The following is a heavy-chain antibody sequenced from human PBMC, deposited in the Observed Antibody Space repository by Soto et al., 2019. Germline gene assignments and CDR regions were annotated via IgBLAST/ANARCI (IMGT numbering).Heavy chain of an antibody. CDR1: GYTFTSYG. CDR2: ISAYNGNT. J-gene: IGHJ3*02. V-gene: IGHV1-18*01. D-gene: IGHD4-17*01. Sequence: QVQLVQSGAEVKKPGASVKVSCKASGYTFTSYGISWVRQAPGQGLEWMGWISAYNGNTNYAQKLQGRVTMTTDTSTSTAYMELRSLRSDDTAVYYCARSITNYGDYGIGAFDIWGQVTMVTVAS. CDR3: ARSITNYGDYGIGAFDI.